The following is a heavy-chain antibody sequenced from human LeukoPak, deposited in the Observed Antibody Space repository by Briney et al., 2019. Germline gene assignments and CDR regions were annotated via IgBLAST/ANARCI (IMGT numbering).Heavy chain of an antibody. V-gene: IGHV1-18*01. D-gene: IGHD2-2*01. CDR1: GYTFTSYG. CDR3: ARDPEDIVVVPAAISNWFDP. J-gene: IGHJ5*02. Sequence: GASVKVSCKASGYTFTSYGISWVRQAPGQGLEWMGWISAYNGNTNYAQKLQGRVTMTTDTSTSTAYMELRSPRSDDTAVYYCARDPEDIVVVPAAISNWFDPWGQGTLVTVSS. CDR2: ISAYNGNT.